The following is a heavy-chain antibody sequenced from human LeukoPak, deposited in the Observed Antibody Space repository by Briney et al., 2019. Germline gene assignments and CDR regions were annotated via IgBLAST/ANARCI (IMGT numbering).Heavy chain of an antibody. CDR1: GDSVSSNNAA. CDR2: TYYRSKWYN. J-gene: IGHJ6*02. Sequence: SQTLSLTCAISGDSVSSNNAAWNWIRQSPSRGLEWLGRTYYRSKWYNDYAVSVKSRITINPDTSKNQFSLQLNSVTAEDTAVYYCARAGGYSGYDKDYYYHYGMDVWGQWTTVTVSS. D-gene: IGHD5-12*01. CDR3: ARAGGYSGYDKDYYYHYGMDV. V-gene: IGHV6-1*01.